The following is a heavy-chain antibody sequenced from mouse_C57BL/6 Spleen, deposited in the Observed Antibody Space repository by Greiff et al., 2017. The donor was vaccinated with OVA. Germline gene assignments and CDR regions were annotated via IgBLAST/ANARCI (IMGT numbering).Heavy chain of an antibody. Sequence: QVQLQQSGAELMKPGASVKLSCKATGYTFTGYWIEWVKQRPGHGLEWIGEILPGGGSTNYNEKFKGKATFTADTSSNTAYMQLSSLTTEDSAVYYCAGTGDYGNYGADWGKGTMVTVSA. V-gene: IGHV1-9*01. CDR2: ILPGGGST. CDR3: AGTGDYGNYGAD. J-gene: IGHJ3*01. CDR1: GYTFTGYW. D-gene: IGHD2-1*01.